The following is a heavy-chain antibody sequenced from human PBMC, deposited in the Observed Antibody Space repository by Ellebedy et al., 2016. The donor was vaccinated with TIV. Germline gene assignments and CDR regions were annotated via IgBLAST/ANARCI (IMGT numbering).Heavy chain of an antibody. Sequence: GGSLRLXXAASGFTFSNDWMHWVRQVPGKGLVWVSHINNDGSSATYADSVKGRFTISRDNAKNTVYLQMNSLRVEDTAVYYCARDFPGVGIDYWGQGTLVTVSS. CDR2: INNDGSSA. CDR1: GFTFSNDW. D-gene: IGHD7-27*01. J-gene: IGHJ4*02. V-gene: IGHV3-74*01. CDR3: ARDFPGVGIDY.